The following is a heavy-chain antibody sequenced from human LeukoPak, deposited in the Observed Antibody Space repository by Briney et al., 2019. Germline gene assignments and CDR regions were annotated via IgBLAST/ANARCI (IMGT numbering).Heavy chain of an antibody. V-gene: IGHV4-59*01. CDR3: AKDDDDGDHVVVDH. Sequence: PSETLSLTCNVSGGSIGSYYYSWIRQPPGKGLEWIGYIYYSGSTNYNPSLKSRVTISVDTSKNQFSLKLSSVTAADTAVYYCAKDDDDGDHVVVDHWGQGTLVTVSS. J-gene: IGHJ4*02. D-gene: IGHD4-17*01. CDR2: IYYSGST. CDR1: GGSIGSYY.